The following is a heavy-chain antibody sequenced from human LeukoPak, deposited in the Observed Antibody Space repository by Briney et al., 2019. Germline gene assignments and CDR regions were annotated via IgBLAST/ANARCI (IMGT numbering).Heavy chain of an antibody. CDR3: ATDRIAVAGTFPFDY. CDR2: INPSGGST. D-gene: IGHD6-19*01. Sequence: GASVKVSCKASGYTFTSYYMHWVRQAPGQGLEWMGIINPSGGSTSYAQKFQGRVTMTEDTSTDTAYMALSSLRSEDTAVYYCATDRIAVAGTFPFDYWGQGTLVTVSS. J-gene: IGHJ4*02. CDR1: GYTFTSYY. V-gene: IGHV1-46*01.